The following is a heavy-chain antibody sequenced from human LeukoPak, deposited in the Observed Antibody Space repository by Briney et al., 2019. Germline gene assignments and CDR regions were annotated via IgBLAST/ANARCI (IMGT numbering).Heavy chain of an antibody. CDR2: ISGSGGST. CDR1: GFTFSSYA. CDR3: AKEPARYSGSYFRWFDP. V-gene: IGHV3-23*01. J-gene: IGHJ5*02. Sequence: GGSLRLSCAASGFTFSSYAMSWVRQATGKGLEWVSAISGSGGSTYYADSVKGRFTISRDSSKNTLYLQMNSLRAEDTAVYYCAKEPARYSGSYFRWFDPWGQGTLVTVSS. D-gene: IGHD1-26*01.